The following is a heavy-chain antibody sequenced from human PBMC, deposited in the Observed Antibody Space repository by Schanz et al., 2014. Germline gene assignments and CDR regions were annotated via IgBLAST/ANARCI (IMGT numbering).Heavy chain of an antibody. CDR3: ARGDPVAGLDY. CDR2: IYSGVST. V-gene: IGHV3-66*01. CDR1: GFIVSSTY. Sequence: VQLLESGGGLVQPGGSLRLSCVASGFIVSSTYMTWVRQAPGKGLEWVSIIYSGVSTYYADSVKGRFTISRDNSKNTVYLQMNSLRGEDTGMYYCARGDPVAGLDYWGRGTLVTVSS. J-gene: IGHJ4*02.